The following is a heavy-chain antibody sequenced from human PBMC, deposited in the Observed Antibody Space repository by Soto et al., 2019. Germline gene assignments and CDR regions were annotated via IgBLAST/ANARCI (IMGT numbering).Heavy chain of an antibody. V-gene: IGHV1-69*13. CDR1: GGTFSSYA. Sequence: SVKVSCKASGGTFSSYAISWVRQAPGQGLEWMGGIIPIFGTANYAQKFQGRVTITADESTSTAYMELSSLRSEDTAVYYCAREGSKYYYDSSGYYFDYWGQGTLVTVSS. CDR3: AREGSKYYYDSSGYYFDY. D-gene: IGHD3-22*01. J-gene: IGHJ4*02. CDR2: IIPIFGTA.